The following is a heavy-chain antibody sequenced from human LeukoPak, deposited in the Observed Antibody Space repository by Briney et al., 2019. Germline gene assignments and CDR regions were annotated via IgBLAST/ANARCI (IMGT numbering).Heavy chain of an antibody. V-gene: IGHV4-39*01. D-gene: IGHD3-3*01. CDR1: TFSSYA. CDR3: ARRTYYDFWSGYHSSFDY. CDR2: IYYSGST. J-gene: IGHJ4*02. Sequence: TFSSYAMSWIRQPPGKGLEWIGRIYYSGSTYYNPSLKSRVTISVDTSKNQFSLKLSSVTAADTAVYYCARRTYYDFWSGYHSSFDYWGQGTLVTVSS.